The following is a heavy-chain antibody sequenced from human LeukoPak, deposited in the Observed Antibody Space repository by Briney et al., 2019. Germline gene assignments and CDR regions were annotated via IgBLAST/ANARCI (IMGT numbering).Heavy chain of an antibody. CDR2: IRYDGSNK. J-gene: IGHJ4*02. D-gene: IGHD3-22*01. Sequence: GGSLRLSCAASGFTFSSYGMHWVRQAPGKGLEWVAFIRYDGSNKYYADSVKGRFTISRDNCKNTLYLQMNSLRAEDTAVYYCAMYYYASERRYCFDYWGQGTLVTVSS. CDR3: AMYYYASERRYCFDY. V-gene: IGHV3-30*02. CDR1: GFTFSSYG.